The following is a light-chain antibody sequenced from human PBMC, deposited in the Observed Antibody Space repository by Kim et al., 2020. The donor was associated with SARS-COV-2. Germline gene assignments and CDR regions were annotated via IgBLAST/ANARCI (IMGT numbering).Light chain of an antibody. CDR1: TGTVTSGHY. J-gene: IGLJ3*02. Sequence: QAVVTQEASLTVSPGGTVTLTCGSSTGTVTSGHYPYWFQQKPGQAPRTLIFDTSNKHSWTPARFSGSLLGGKAALTLSGAQPEDEADYYCLLYYGYYRVFGGGTQLTVL. CDR3: LLYYGYYRV. V-gene: IGLV7-46*01. CDR2: DTS.